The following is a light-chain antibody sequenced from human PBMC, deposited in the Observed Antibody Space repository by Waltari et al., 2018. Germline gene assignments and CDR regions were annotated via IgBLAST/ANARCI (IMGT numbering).Light chain of an antibody. CDR3: AAWDDSLSAWV. CDR2: RNN. V-gene: IGLV1-47*01. J-gene: IGLJ3*02. Sequence: QSVLTQPPSASGTPGQRVTISCSGSISNIGSNYLYWYQQLPGTAPKLLIYRNNQRPSGVPDRFSGSKSGTSASLAISGLRSEDEADYYCAAWDDSLSAWVFGGGTKLTVL. CDR1: ISNIGSNY.